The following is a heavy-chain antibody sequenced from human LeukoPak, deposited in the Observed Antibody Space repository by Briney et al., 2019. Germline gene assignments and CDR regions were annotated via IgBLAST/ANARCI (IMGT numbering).Heavy chain of an antibody. CDR3: TRETSSRYFDY. J-gene: IGHJ4*02. CDR2: MNPNSGRT. V-gene: IGHV1-8*01. Sequence: ASVNVSCKASVYTLTSYVINWVRQAAGQGLEWMGWMNPNSGRTGYAQNFQGRITITRNTSISTAYMELSSLRSEDTAVYYCTRETSSRYFDYWGQGTLVTVSS. CDR1: VYTLTSYV.